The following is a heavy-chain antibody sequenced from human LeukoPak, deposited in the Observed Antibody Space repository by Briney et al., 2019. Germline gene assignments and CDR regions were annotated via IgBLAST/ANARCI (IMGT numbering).Heavy chain of an antibody. CDR1: GFTVSSNY. Sequence: GGSLRLSCAASGFTVSSNYMSWVRQAPGKGLEWVSVIYSGGSTYYADSVKGRFAISRDNSKNTLYLQMNNLRAEDTAVYYCAKRFCSGDNCYSSGDNWFDPWGQGTLVTVSS. J-gene: IGHJ5*02. CDR3: AKRFCSGDNCYSSGDNWFDP. V-gene: IGHV3-53*01. D-gene: IGHD2-15*01. CDR2: IYSGGST.